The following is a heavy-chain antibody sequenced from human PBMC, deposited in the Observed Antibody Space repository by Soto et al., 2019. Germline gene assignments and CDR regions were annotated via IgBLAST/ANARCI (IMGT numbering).Heavy chain of an antibody. V-gene: IGHV3-30*03. CDR3: ARVGLTGDAFDI. D-gene: IGHD7-27*01. CDR2: ISYDGSNK. CDR1: GFTFSSYD. Sequence: GGSLRLSCAASGFTFSSYDMHWVRQAPGKGLEWVAVISYDGSNKYYADSVKGRFTISRDNSKNTLYLQMNSLRAEDTAVYYCARVGLTGDAFDIWGQGTMVTVSS. J-gene: IGHJ3*02.